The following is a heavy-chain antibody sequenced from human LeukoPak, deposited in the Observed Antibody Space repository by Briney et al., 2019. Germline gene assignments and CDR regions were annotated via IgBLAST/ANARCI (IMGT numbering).Heavy chain of an antibody. CDR1: NGSISSTSYY. V-gene: IGHV4-39*01. CDR2: VYYSGTT. J-gene: IGHJ4*02. D-gene: IGHD3-16*01. Sequence: SETLSLTCTVSNGSISSTSYYWGWIRQPPGKGLEWIGSVYYSGTTYYNPSLKSRVTISVDTSENQFSLRLNSVTAADTAVYYCASALGGGTGVFDYWGQGTLVTVSS. CDR3: ASALGGGTGVFDY.